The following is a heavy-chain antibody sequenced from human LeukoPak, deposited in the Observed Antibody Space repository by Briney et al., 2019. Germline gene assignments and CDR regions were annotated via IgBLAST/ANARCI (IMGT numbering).Heavy chain of an antibody. Sequence: PGGSLRLSCAASGFTFSSYNMNWVRQAPGKGLEWVSSITSSSSYIYYADSVKGRFTISRDNAENSLYLQMNSLRAEDTAVYYCAREVTPYYWGQGTLVTVSS. CDR1: GFTFSSYN. J-gene: IGHJ4*02. CDR2: ITSSSSYI. V-gene: IGHV3-21*01. D-gene: IGHD4-23*01. CDR3: AREVTPYY.